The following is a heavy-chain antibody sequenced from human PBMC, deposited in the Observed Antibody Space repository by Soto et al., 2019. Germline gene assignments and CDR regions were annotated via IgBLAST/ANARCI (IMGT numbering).Heavy chain of an antibody. J-gene: IGHJ4*02. CDR3: ARSSGDGYNADVDY. D-gene: IGHD5-12*01. CDR2: ISGSGSGGATYYP. CDR1: GFTFSNYA. V-gene: IGHV3-21*01. Sequence: LRLSCAASGFTFSNYAMSWVRQAPGKGLEWVSTISGSGSGGATYYPYYADSVKGRFTISRDNAKNSLYLQMNSLRAEDTAVYYCARSSGDGYNADVDYWGQGTLVTVSS.